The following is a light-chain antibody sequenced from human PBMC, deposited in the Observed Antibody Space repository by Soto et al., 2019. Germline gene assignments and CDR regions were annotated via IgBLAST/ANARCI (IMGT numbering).Light chain of an antibody. Sequence: EIVLTQSPATLSLSPGERATLSCRASQSVSSYLAWYQQKPGQAPRLLIYDASNRATGIPARFSGSGSGTDFTLTISSLEPEDFAVYYCQQRSHWPTGFTFGPGTKVDIK. J-gene: IGKJ3*01. V-gene: IGKV3-11*01. CDR3: QQRSHWPTGFT. CDR2: DAS. CDR1: QSVSSY.